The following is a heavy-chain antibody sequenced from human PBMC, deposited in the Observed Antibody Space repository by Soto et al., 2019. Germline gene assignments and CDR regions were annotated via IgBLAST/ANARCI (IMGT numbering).Heavy chain of an antibody. CDR1: GGSISTVGHY. CDR2: IYHTGST. D-gene: IGHD1-1*01. CDR3: ARATGTLRSRNCDY. Sequence: SETLSLTCSVSGGSISTVGHYWTWIRQPPGKGLEWIGSIYHTGSTYYSKSLRSRLTMSVDTSKSQFSLRRSSVTAADTAVYYCARATGTLRSRNCDYWGQGSLVTVSS. V-gene: IGHV4-31*03. J-gene: IGHJ4*02.